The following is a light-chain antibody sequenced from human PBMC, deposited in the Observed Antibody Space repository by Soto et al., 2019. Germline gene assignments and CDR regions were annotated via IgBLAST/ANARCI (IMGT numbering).Light chain of an antibody. V-gene: IGLV2-14*01. CDR2: DVS. J-gene: IGLJ1*01. CDR1: SSDVGGYNY. CDR3: SSYTCGFYV. Sequence: QSALTQPASVSGSPGQSITISCTGTSSDVGGYNYVSWYQQHPGKAPKLMIYDVSDRPSGVSNRFSGSKSGNTAYLTISGLQAEDEADYYCSSYTCGFYVFGTGTKVTVL.